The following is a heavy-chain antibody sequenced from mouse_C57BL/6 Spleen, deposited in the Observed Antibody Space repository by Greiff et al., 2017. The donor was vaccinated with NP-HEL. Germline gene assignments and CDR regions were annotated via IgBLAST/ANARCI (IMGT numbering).Heavy chain of an antibody. Sequence: VHVKQSGAELVRPGASVKLSCTASGFNIKDDYMHWVKQRPEQGLEWIGWIDPENGDTEYASKFQGKATITADTSSNTAYLQLSSLTSEDTAVYYGTHYYGSTFDYWGQGTTLTVSS. V-gene: IGHV14-4*01. J-gene: IGHJ2*01. CDR2: IDPENGDT. D-gene: IGHD1-1*01. CDR3: THYYGSTFDY. CDR1: GFNIKDDY.